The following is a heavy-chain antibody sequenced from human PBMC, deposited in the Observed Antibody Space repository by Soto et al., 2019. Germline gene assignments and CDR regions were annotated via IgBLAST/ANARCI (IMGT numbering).Heavy chain of an antibody. CDR2: IYYSGST. J-gene: IGHJ6*03. CDR3: ARQGYGDYGYYYYYMDV. V-gene: IGHV4-39*01. Sequence: ETLSLTCTVSGGSISSSSYYWGWIRQPPGKGLEWIGSIYYSGSTYYNPSLKSRVTISVDTSKNQFSLKLSSVTAADTAVYYCARQGYGDYGYYYYYMDVWGKGTTVTVSS. D-gene: IGHD4-17*01. CDR1: GGSISSSSYY.